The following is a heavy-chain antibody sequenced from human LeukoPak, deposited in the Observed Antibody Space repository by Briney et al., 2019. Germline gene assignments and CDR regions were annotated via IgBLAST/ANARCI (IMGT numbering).Heavy chain of an antibody. CDR1: GFTFSSYG. J-gene: IGHJ6*02. Sequence: PGGSLRLSCAASGFTFSSYGMHWVRQAPGKVLEWVAVISYDGSNKYYADSVKGRFTICRDNSKHTLYLQMNSLRAEDTAVYYCAKDLLGYCSSTSCSRYYGMDVWGQGTTVTVSS. V-gene: IGHV3-30*18. CDR2: ISYDGSNK. CDR3: AKDLLGYCSSTSCSRYYGMDV. D-gene: IGHD2-2*01.